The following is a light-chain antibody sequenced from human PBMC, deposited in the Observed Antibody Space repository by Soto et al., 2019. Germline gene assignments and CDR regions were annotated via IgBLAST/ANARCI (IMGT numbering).Light chain of an antibody. CDR3: QQYGTSPRT. J-gene: IGKJ1*01. CDR2: DES. CDR1: QNISSH. V-gene: IGKV3-20*01. Sequence: EIVLTQSPGTLSMSPGERVTLSCRASQNISSHLAWYQQKPGQAPRLLIFDESSRATSIPDRVSGSGSGTDFTLSISRLEPEDFAVYYRQQYGTSPRTFGQGTRVEIK.